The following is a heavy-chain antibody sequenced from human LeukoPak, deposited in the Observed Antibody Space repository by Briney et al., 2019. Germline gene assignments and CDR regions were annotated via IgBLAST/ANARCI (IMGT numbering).Heavy chain of an antibody. Sequence: GGSLRLSCAASGFIFTNYFMSWVRQAPGKGLEWVSSISSDSSYIYYADSVKGRFTISRDNAKNSLYLQMNSLRAEDTAVYYCARAIAAAEAYWGQGTLVTVSS. V-gene: IGHV3-21*01. D-gene: IGHD6-13*01. CDR3: ARAIAAAEAY. CDR2: ISSDSSYI. J-gene: IGHJ4*02. CDR1: GFIFTNYF.